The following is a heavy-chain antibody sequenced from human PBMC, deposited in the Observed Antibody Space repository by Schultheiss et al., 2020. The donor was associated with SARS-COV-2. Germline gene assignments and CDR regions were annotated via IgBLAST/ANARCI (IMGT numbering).Heavy chain of an antibody. CDR3: ARVSGPRGDAFDI. Sequence: SETLSLTCAVYGGSLSGYFWGWIRQPPGKGLEWIGELNDSGSTNYNPSLKSRVTISVDTSKNQFSLKLSSVTAADTAVYYCARVSGPRGDAFDIWGQGTMVTVSS. J-gene: IGHJ3*02. V-gene: IGHV4-34*01. CDR2: LNDSGST. CDR1: GGSLSGYF. D-gene: IGHD3-10*01.